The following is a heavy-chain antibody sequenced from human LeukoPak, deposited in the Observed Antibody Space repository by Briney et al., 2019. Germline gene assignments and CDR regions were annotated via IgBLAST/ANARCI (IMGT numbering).Heavy chain of an antibody. D-gene: IGHD2-15*01. CDR1: GGSISSSTFY. CDR3: ARDCSGGSCSARTRPSGYMDV. CDR2: IYYSGST. Sequence: KLSETLSLTCTVSGGSISSSTFYWGWIRQPPGKGLEWIGSIYYSGSTYYNPSLKSRVTISVDTSKNQFSLRLSSVTAADTAVYDCARDCSGGSCSARTRPSGYMDVWGKGTTVTISS. J-gene: IGHJ6*03. V-gene: IGHV4-39*01.